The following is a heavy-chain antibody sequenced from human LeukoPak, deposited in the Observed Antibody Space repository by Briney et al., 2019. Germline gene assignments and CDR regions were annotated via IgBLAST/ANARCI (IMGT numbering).Heavy chain of an antibody. CDR1: GFTFSDYY. Sequence: GGSLRLSCAASGFTFSDYYMSWIRQAPGKGLEWVSYISSSGSTIYYADSVKGRFTISRDGFKNTLYLQMNSLRAEDTAVYYCANSGNWKRALDIWGQGTMVTVSS. J-gene: IGHJ3*02. V-gene: IGHV3-11*01. D-gene: IGHD1-1*01. CDR3: ANSGNWKRALDI. CDR2: ISSSGSTI.